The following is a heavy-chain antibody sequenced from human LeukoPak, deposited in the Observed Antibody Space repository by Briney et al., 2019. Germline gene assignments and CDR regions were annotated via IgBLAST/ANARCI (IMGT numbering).Heavy chain of an antibody. CDR2: IYSDGRT. CDR3: ASTYYDSRGYYYFDY. V-gene: IGHV3-66*01. CDR1: GFTFSGYA. Sequence: GGSLGLSCAASGFTFSGYALTWVRQAPGQGLEWVSVIYSDGRTYYADSVKGRFTISRDTSKNTLYLQMNSLRNEDTAVYYCASTYYDSRGYYYFDYWGQGTLVTVSS. D-gene: IGHD3-22*01. J-gene: IGHJ4*02.